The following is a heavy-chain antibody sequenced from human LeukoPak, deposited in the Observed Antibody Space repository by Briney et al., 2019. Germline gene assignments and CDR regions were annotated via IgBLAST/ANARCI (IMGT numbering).Heavy chain of an antibody. D-gene: IGHD3-22*01. CDR1: GFTFSVYY. CDR2: ISSSGSTI. V-gene: IGHV3-11*04. J-gene: IGHJ4*02. CDR3: ARVSDYYDSSGYTYYFDY. Sequence: PGGSLRLSCAASGFTFSVYYMSWIRQAPGKGLEWVSYISSSGSTIYYADSVKGRFTISRDNAKNSLYLQMNSLRAEDTAVYYCARVSDYYDSSGYTYYFDYWGQGTLVTVSS.